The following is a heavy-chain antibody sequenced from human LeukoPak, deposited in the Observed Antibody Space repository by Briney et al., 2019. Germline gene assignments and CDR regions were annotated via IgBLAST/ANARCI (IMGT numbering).Heavy chain of an antibody. CDR3: ARGGSGWYFDY. CDR1: GFTFSSYA. J-gene: IGHJ4*02. Sequence: PGGSLRLSCAASGFTFSSYAMHWVRQAPGEGLEWVAIISYDGKNKYYAESVKGRFTISRDNSKNTLYLQMNSLRVEDTVVYYCARGGSGWYFDYWGQGTLVTVSS. CDR2: ISYDGKNK. V-gene: IGHV3-30*04. D-gene: IGHD6-19*01.